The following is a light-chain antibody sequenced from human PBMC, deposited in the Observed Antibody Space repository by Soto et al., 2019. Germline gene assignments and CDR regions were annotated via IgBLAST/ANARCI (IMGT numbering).Light chain of an antibody. CDR3: QQSYSTPRT. CDR2: AAS. Sequence: DIQMTQSPSSLSASVGDRVTITCRASQSISNYLNWYQQKPGKAPKLLMYAASSLQSGVPSRLSGSGSGTDFPLTISSLQPEDFATYYCQQSYSTPRTFGQGTKVEIK. J-gene: IGKJ1*01. CDR1: QSISNY. V-gene: IGKV1-39*01.